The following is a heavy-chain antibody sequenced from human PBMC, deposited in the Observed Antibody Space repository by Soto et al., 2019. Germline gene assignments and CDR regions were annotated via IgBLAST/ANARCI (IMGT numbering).Heavy chain of an antibody. CDR2: IIPIFGTA. CDR1: GGTFSSYA. Sequence: QVQLVQSGAEVKKPGSSVKVSCKASGGTFSSYAINWVRQAPGQGLEWMGGIIPIFGTADYAQKFQGRVTTTADQPTSTAYTELSSLSSQDTVAYYRAQSACGGNYACGGDVWGQGTTVTVSS. V-gene: IGHV1-69*12. J-gene: IGHJ6*02. D-gene: IGHD1-26*01. CDR3: AQSACGGNYACGGDV.